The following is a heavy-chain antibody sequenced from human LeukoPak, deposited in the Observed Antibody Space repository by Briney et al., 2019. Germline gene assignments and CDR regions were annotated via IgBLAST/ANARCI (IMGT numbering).Heavy chain of an antibody. D-gene: IGHD6-13*01. Sequence: GGSLRLSCAASAFTFSNYSMNWVRQAPGKGLEWVSYISRSSSTVYYADSVKGRFTVSRDNAKNSLYLQMNSLRAEDTAVYYCAKDRLEYSSSWYSTGDYWGQGTLVTVSS. CDR1: AFTFSNYS. CDR3: AKDRLEYSSSWYSTGDY. V-gene: IGHV3-48*01. J-gene: IGHJ4*02. CDR2: ISRSSSTV.